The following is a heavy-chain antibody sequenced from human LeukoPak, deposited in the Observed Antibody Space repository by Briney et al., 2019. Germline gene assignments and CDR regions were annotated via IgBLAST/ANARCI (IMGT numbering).Heavy chain of an antibody. CDR3: ARPVYGSGNRMDV. CDR2: IDPSDSYT. D-gene: IGHD3-10*01. J-gene: IGHJ6*04. CDR1: GYSFTSYR. V-gene: IGHV5-10-1*01. Sequence: GESLKISCKGSGYSFTSYRISWVRQRPGKGLEWMGRIDPSDSYTNYSPSFQGHVTISADKSISTAYLQWSSLKASDTAMYYCARPVYGSGNRMDVWGKGTTVTVSS.